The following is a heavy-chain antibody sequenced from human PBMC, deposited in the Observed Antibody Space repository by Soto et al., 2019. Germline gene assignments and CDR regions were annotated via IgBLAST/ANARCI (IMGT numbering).Heavy chain of an antibody. CDR1: GFAFNGYA. CDR3: TKEHDYGYYGWFDP. CDR2: ITNSGGST. D-gene: IGHD4-17*01. V-gene: IGHV3-23*01. Sequence: GGSLRLSCVASGFAFNGYAMTWVRQAPGKGLEWVSTITNSGGSTYYADSVKGRFTISRDNSKNTLYMQMTTLTAEDTAIYYCTKEHDYGYYGWFDPWGQGTLVTVSS. J-gene: IGHJ5*02.